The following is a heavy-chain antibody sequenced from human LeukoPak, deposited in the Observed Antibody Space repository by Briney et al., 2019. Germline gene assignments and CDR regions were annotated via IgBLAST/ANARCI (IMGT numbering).Heavy chain of an antibody. D-gene: IGHD2-15*01. Sequence: GGSLRLSCAASGFSFRSYGMHWVRQAPGKGLEWVAVIWYDGSNKYYADSVKGRFTISRDNSKNTLYLQMNSLRAEDTAVYYCAKGWPATRYWGQGTLVTVSS. CDR2: IWYDGSNK. J-gene: IGHJ4*02. CDR3: AKGWPATRY. V-gene: IGHV3-30*02. CDR1: GFSFRSYG.